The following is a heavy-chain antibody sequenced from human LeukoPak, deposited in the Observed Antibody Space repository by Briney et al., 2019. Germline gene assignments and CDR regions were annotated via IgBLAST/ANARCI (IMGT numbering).Heavy chain of an antibody. D-gene: IGHD6-13*01. V-gene: IGHV3-7*01. Sequence: GGSLRLSCAASGFTFSSYSMNWVRQAPGKGLEWVANIKQDGSQASYLDSVKGRFIISRDNARNSLYLQMNSLRAEDTAVYYCTRDSYTNTWHEEGRDYWGRGTLVTVSS. CDR1: GFTFSSYS. J-gene: IGHJ4*02. CDR3: TRDSYTNTWHEEGRDY. CDR2: IKQDGSQA.